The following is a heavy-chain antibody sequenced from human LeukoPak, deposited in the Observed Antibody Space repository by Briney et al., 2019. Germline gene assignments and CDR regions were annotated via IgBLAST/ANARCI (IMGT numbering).Heavy chain of an antibody. CDR1: GFTVSSSY. D-gene: IGHD5-24*01. CDR2: IYSGGTT. J-gene: IGHJ4*02. CDR3: ARDRRDGYCLGH. Sequence: GGSLRLSCTGSGFTVSSSYMSWVRQTPGKGLEWVSGIYSGGTTYYADSVKGRVIISRDSSKNTLYLQMNSLRAEDTAVYYCARDRRDGYCLGHWGQGTLVTVSS. V-gene: IGHV3-66*01.